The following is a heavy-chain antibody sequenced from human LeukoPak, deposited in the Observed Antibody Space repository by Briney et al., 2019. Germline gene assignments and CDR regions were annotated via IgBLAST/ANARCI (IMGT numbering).Heavy chain of an antibody. V-gene: IGHV1-69*05. Sequence: ASVKVSCKASGGTFSSYAISWVRQAPGQGLEWMGGIIPIFGTANYAQKFQGRVTITTDESTSTAYMEMSSLRSEDTAVYYCARDRGYSYGRFDYWGQGTLVTVSS. J-gene: IGHJ4*02. D-gene: IGHD5-18*01. CDR3: ARDRGYSYGRFDY. CDR2: IIPIFGTA. CDR1: GGTFSSYA.